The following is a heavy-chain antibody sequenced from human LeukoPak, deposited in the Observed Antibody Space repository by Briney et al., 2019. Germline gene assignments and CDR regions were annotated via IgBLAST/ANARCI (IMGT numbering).Heavy chain of an antibody. CDR2: INHSGST. V-gene: IGHV4-34*01. CDR3: ARDSLYRDDFWISPLDN. D-gene: IGHD3-3*01. J-gene: IGHJ4*02. CDR1: GGSFSGYY. Sequence: SETLSLTCAVYGGSFSGYYWSWIRQPPGKGLEWIGEINHSGSTNYNPSLKSRVTISVDTSKNQFSLKLSSVTAADTAVYYCARDSLYRDDFWISPLDNWGQGTLVTVSS.